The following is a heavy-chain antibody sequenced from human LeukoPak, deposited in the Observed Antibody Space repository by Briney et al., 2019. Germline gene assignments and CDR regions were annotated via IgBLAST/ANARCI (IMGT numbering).Heavy chain of an antibody. Sequence: GGSLRLSCAASGFTFSSYWMHWVRQAPGKGLVWVSRINSDGSSTSYADSVKGRFTISRDNAKNTLYLQMNSLRAEDTAVYYCARASSTMIVVAMGYWGQGTLVTVSS. CDR1: GFTFSSYW. J-gene: IGHJ4*02. V-gene: IGHV3-74*01. D-gene: IGHD3-22*01. CDR2: INSDGSST. CDR3: ARASSTMIVVAMGY.